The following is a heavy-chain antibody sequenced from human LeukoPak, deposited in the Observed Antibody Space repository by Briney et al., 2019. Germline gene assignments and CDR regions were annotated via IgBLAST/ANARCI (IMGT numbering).Heavy chain of an antibody. Sequence: QAGGSLRLSCAASGFTFDDYAMHWVRQAPGKGLEWVSGISWNSGSIGYADSVKGRFTISRDNAKNSLYLQMNSLRAEDTALYYCAKVFFHSSGYYYGNDAFDIWGQGTMVTVSS. CDR1: GFTFDDYA. J-gene: IGHJ3*02. D-gene: IGHD3-22*01. CDR3: AKVFFHSSGYYYGNDAFDI. V-gene: IGHV3-9*01. CDR2: ISWNSGSI.